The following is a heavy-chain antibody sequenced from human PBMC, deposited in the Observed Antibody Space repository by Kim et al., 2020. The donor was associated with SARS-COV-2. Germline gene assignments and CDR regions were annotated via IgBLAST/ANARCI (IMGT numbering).Heavy chain of an antibody. CDR3: ARGSSSSNWYFDL. V-gene: IGHV3-43*01. D-gene: IGHD6-6*01. Sequence: AYPWKGRFTISRDNSKNSLYLQMNSLRTEDTALYYCARGSSSSNWYFDLWGRGTLVTVSS. J-gene: IGHJ2*01.